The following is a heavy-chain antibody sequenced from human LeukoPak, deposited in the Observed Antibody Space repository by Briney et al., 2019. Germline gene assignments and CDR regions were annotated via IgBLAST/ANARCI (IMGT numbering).Heavy chain of an antibody. Sequence: GGSLRLSCAASGFTFSSYSMSWVRQAPGKGLEWVSYISSSSSTIYYADSVKGRFTISRDNAKNSLYLQMNSLRAEDTAVYYCTRGPAGYSSSCDFDYWGQGTLVTVSS. V-gene: IGHV3-48*04. CDR1: GFTFSSYS. J-gene: IGHJ4*02. D-gene: IGHD6-13*01. CDR3: TRGPAGYSSSCDFDY. CDR2: ISSSSSTI.